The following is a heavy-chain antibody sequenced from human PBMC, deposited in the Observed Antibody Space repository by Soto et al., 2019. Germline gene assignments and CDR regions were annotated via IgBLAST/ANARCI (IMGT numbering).Heavy chain of an antibody. Sequence: SETLSLTCAVYGGSFSGYYLSWIRQPPGKGLEWIGEINHSGSTNYNPSLKSRVTISVDTSKNQFSLKLSSVTAADTAVYYCARGSMTGGYYYDSSGYYYKSWGPGTLVTVPQ. V-gene: IGHV4-34*01. CDR1: GGSFSGYY. CDR3: ARGSMTGGYYYDSSGYYYKS. CDR2: INHSGST. D-gene: IGHD3-22*01. J-gene: IGHJ5*02.